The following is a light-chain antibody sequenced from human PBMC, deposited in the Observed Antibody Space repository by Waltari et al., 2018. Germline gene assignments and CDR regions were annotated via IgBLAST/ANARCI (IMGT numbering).Light chain of an antibody. CDR1: PSVTSSS. J-gene: IGKJ1*01. CDR3: HQYGSSPRT. Sequence: EIVLTQSPGTLSLSPGERATLPCGASPSVTSSSLAWYQQKPGQAPRLLMYDASNRAAGIPDRFSGSGSGTDFTLIISRLEPEDFAVYYCHQYGSSPRTFGQGTKVEIK. CDR2: DAS. V-gene: IGKV3-20*01.